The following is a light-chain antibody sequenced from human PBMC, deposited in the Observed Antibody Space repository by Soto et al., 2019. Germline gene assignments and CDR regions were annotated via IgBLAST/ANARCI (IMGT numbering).Light chain of an antibody. CDR3: QQYGHSPLT. V-gene: IGKV3-20*01. CDR2: GAS. Sequence: EIVMTKSPATLSVSPGERATLSCMASQSVSSNLAWYQQNPGQAPRLLIYGASSRATGIPDRFSGSGSGTDFTLTINKLEPGDSAVYYCQQYGHSPLTFGGGTKVDIK. J-gene: IGKJ4*01. CDR1: QSVSSN.